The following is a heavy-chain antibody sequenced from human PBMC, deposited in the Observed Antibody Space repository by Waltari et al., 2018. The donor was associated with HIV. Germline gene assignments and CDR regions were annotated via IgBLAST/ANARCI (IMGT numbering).Heavy chain of an antibody. CDR1: GGSISSSY. V-gene: IGHV4-59*01. CDR3: ARVDYGPNPYGMDV. D-gene: IGHD4-17*01. Sequence: QVQLQESGPGLVKPSETLSLTCTASGGSISSSYWSWIRQPPGKGLEWIGYIYYSGSTNYNPSLKSRVTISVDTSKNQFSLKLSSVTAADTAVYYCARVDYGPNPYGMDVWGQGTTVTVSS. J-gene: IGHJ6*02. CDR2: IYYSGST.